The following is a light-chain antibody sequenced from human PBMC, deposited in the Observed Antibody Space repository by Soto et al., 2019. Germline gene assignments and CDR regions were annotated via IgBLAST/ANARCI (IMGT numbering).Light chain of an antibody. CDR3: AAWDDSLSGHVV. J-gene: IGLJ2*01. V-gene: IGLV1-47*01. Sequence: QSVLTQPPSASGTPGQRVTISCSGSSSNIGSNYVYWYQQLPGTAPKLLIYRNNQRPSGVPDRFSGSKSGTSAPLAISGLRSEEEAEYYCAAWDDSLSGHVVFGGGTKLTV. CDR2: RNN. CDR1: SSNIGSNY.